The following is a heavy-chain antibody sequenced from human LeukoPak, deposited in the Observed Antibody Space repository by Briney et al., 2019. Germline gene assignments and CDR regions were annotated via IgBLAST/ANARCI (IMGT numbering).Heavy chain of an antibody. Sequence: GGSLRLSCAAYAFTFSSFWMSWVRQAPGKGREWVANIKKEGSEKYYVYPVKGRLPIARENAKNSPYLRMNSLRAEDTAVYYCASLMVAGAVTTTEPFDYWGQGTLVTVPS. D-gene: IGHD4-11*01. CDR1: AFTFSSFW. V-gene: IGHV3-7*01. CDR2: IKKEGSEK. J-gene: IGHJ4*02. CDR3: ASLMVAGAVTTTEPFDY.